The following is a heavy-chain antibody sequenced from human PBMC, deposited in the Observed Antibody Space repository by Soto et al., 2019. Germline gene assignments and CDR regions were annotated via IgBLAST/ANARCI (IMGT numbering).Heavy chain of an antibody. V-gene: IGHV1-3*01. Sequence: QVQLVQSGAEVKKPGASVKVSCKASGYTFTTYAIHWVRQAPGQRLEWMGWINAGNGNTKYSQKFQGRVTITRDTSASTAYMELSSLRSEDTAVSSCARVIGLHYIDSSGQGTLVTVSS. CDR3: ARVIGLHYIDS. J-gene: IGHJ4*02. D-gene: IGHD5-12*01. CDR1: GYTFTTYA. CDR2: INAGNGNT.